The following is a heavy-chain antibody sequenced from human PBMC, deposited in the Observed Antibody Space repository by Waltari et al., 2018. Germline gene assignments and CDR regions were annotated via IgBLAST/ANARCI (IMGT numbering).Heavy chain of an antibody. V-gene: IGHV3-30*18. Sequence: QVQLVESGGGVVQPGRSLRLSCAASGFTFSSYGMHWVRQAPGKGVEGVAVIWNDDINKYYADSVKCRFTISRDNSKNTLYLQMNSLRAEDTALYYCAKAAAAAGMFNWFDPWGQGTLVTVSS. CDR1: GFTFSSYG. CDR2: IWNDDINK. J-gene: IGHJ5*02. D-gene: IGHD6-13*01. CDR3: AKAAAAAGMFNWFDP.